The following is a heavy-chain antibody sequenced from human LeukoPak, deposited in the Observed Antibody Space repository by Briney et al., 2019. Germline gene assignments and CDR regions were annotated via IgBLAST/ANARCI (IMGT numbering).Heavy chain of an antibody. V-gene: IGHV3-33*01. CDR2: IWYDGSIT. CDR3: ARDGSSGYYYGMDV. D-gene: IGHD3-22*01. Sequence: TGGSLRLSCAASGFTLSSYGMHWVRQAPGKGLEWVAVIWYDGSITYYADCVKGRFSISRDNSQNTLSLQMNSLRAEDTALYYCARDGSSGYYYGMDVWGQGTTVTVSS. J-gene: IGHJ6*02. CDR1: GFTLSSYG.